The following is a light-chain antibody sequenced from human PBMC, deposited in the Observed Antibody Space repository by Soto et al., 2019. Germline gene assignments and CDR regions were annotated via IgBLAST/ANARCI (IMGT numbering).Light chain of an antibody. V-gene: IGKV3-20*01. CDR3: QHYEA. J-gene: IGKJ2*01. CDR1: QSVASSY. Sequence: EIVLTQSPGTLSLSPGESSTISCRASQSVASSYFAWYQQKPGQAPRLLIYGASSRATGIPDRFSGRGSGTYFTLTISRLEPEDFAVYYCQHYEAFGQGTKAEIK. CDR2: GAS.